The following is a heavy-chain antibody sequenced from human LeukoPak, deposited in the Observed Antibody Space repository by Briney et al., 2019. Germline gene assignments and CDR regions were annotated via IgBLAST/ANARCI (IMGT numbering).Heavy chain of an antibody. J-gene: IGHJ4*02. D-gene: IGHD6-13*01. CDR3: ARVSGSSWNFDY. CDR1: GFTFSSYA. CDR2: ISYDGSNK. V-gene: IGHV3-30*04. Sequence: GRSLRLSCAAYGFTFSSYAMHWVRQAPGKGLGWVAVISYDGSNKYYADSVKGLFTISRDNSKNTLYLQMTSLRAENTAVYYCARVSGSSWNFDYWGQGTLVTVSS.